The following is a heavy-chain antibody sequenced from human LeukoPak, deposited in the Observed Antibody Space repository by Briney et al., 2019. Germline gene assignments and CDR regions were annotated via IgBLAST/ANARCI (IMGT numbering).Heavy chain of an antibody. D-gene: IGHD4-17*01. J-gene: IGHJ6*03. CDR1: GFTFDDYA. CDR3: GKGFGGGDYYYYYYYMDI. V-gene: IGHV3-9*01. CDR2: ISWNSGSI. Sequence: PGRSLRLSCAASGFTFDDYAMHWVRQAPGKGLEWGSGISWNSGSIGYADSVKGRFTISRDNAKNSLYLQMNSLRAKDTALYYCGKGFGGGDYYYYYYYMDIWGKGTTVTVSS.